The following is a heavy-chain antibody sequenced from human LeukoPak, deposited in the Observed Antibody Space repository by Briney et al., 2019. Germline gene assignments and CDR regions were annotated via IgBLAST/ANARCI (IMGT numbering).Heavy chain of an antibody. Sequence: SETLSLTCTVSGGSISTSSYYWGCVRQPPGKGLEWIQSIYSSGSTYYNPSLKSRVPISVDTSKNQFSLQLTSVTAADTAVYYCAGAVAGEDYYFDYWGQGTLVTVSS. V-gene: IGHV4-39*01. CDR2: IYSSGST. J-gene: IGHJ4*02. CDR3: AGAVAGEDYYFDY. CDR1: GGSISTSSYY. D-gene: IGHD6-19*01.